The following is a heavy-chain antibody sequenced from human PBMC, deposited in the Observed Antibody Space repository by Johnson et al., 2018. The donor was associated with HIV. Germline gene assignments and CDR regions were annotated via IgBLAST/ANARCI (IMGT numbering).Heavy chain of an antibody. D-gene: IGHD3-9*01. CDR1: RFTFNGYD. Sequence: QVQLVESGGGEVQPGGSLRLSCAASRFTFNGYDMNWVRQAPGKGLEWVASISYDGGNKYYADSVRGRITISRDNSKNILYLQMNSLRPEDTAVYYCARERFSDMLTGYHAFDGWGQGTMVTVSS. J-gene: IGHJ3*01. V-gene: IGHV3-30*03. CDR3: ARERFSDMLTGYHAFDG. CDR2: ISYDGGNK.